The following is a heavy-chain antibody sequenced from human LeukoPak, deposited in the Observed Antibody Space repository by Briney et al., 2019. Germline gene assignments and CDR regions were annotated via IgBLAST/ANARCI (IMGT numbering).Heavy chain of an antibody. CDR2: IYDSGST. Sequence: PSETLSLACTVSGSSISGNYWSWIRQPPGKALGWIGYIYDSGSTNYNPSLKSRVTMSVDTSKRQFSLKLASVTAADTAVYYCARYSRNPVVIPYAIDIWGQGTMVTVSS. J-gene: IGHJ3*02. D-gene: IGHD4-23*01. V-gene: IGHV4-59*08. CDR1: GSSISGNY. CDR3: ARYSRNPVVIPYAIDI.